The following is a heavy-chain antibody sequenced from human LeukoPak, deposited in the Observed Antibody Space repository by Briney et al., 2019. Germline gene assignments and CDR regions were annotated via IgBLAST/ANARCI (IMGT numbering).Heavy chain of an antibody. CDR1: GFTFSSSE. V-gene: IGHV3-30*02. CDR2: IRYDGRSK. Sequence: GGSLRLSCAVSGFTFSSSEMNWVRQAPGKGLEWVAFIRYDGRSKYYADSVKGRFTISRDNSKNTLYLQMNSLRAEDTAVYYCARVGYVDTAMVFDYWGQGTLVTVSS. J-gene: IGHJ4*02. CDR3: ARVGYVDTAMVFDY. D-gene: IGHD5-18*01.